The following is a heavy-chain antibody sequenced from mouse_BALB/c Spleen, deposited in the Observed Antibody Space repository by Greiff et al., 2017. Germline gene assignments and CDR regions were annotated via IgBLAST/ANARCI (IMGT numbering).Heavy chain of an antibody. CDR2: IYPGNSDT. J-gene: IGHJ3*01. Sequence: VQLKESGTVLARPGASVKMSCKASGYTFTSYWMHWVKQRPGQGLEWIGAIYPGNSDTSYNQKFKGKAKLTAVTSTSTAYMELSSLTNEDSAVYYCTRSDGYSAWFAYWGQGTLVTVSA. CDR1: GYTFTSYW. V-gene: IGHV1-5*01. CDR3: TRSDGYSAWFAY. D-gene: IGHD2-3*01.